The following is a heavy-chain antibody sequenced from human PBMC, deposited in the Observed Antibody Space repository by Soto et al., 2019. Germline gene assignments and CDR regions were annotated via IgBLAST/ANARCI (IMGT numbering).Heavy chain of an antibody. Sequence: GGSLRLSCAASGFTFSSYGMHWVRQAPGKGLEWVAVIWYDGSNKYYADSVKGRFTISRDNSKNTLYLQMNSLRAEDRAVYYCARGIDYGDPYDAFDIWGQGTMVTVSS. V-gene: IGHV3-33*01. CDR2: IWYDGSNK. CDR1: GFTFSSYG. J-gene: IGHJ3*02. D-gene: IGHD4-17*01. CDR3: ARGIDYGDPYDAFDI.